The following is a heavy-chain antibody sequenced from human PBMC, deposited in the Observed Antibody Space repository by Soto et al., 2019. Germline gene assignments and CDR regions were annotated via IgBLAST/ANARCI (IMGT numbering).Heavy chain of an antibody. Sequence: ASGKVSCKASGGTFSSYTISWVRQAPGQGLEWMGRIIPILGIANYAQKFQGRVTITADKSTSTAYMELSSLRSEDTAVYYCARHRRYSYGSAKENMDVWGKGTTVTVSS. CDR1: GGTFSSYT. V-gene: IGHV1-69*02. CDR3: ARHRRYSYGSAKENMDV. J-gene: IGHJ6*03. CDR2: IIPILGIA. D-gene: IGHD5-18*01.